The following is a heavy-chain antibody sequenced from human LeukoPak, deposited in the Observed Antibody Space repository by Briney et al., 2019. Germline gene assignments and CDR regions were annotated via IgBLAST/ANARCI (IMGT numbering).Heavy chain of an antibody. CDR2: INHSGST. J-gene: IGHJ5*02. Sequence: SETLSLTCAVYGGSLSGSYWSWIRQPPGKGLEWIGEINHSGSTNYNPSLKSRVTISVDTSKNQFSLKLSSVTAADTAVYYCARGVLGTPNWFDPWGQGTLVTVSS. CDR3: ARGVLGTPNWFDP. V-gene: IGHV4-34*01. D-gene: IGHD3-16*01. CDR1: GGSLSGSY.